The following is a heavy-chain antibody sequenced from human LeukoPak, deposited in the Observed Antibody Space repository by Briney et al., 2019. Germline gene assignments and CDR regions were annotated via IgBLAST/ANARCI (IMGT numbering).Heavy chain of an antibody. CDR1: GGSISSGDYY. J-gene: IGHJ6*03. D-gene: IGHD3-10*01. CDR3: ARVPDRGYYYYYMDV. Sequence: SQTLSLTCTVSGGSISSGDYYWSWIRQPPGKGLEWIGYIYYSGSTYYNPSLKSRVTISVDTSKNQLSLKLSSVTAADTAVYYCARVPDRGYYYYYMDVWGKGTTVTVSS. V-gene: IGHV4-30-4*08. CDR2: IYYSGST.